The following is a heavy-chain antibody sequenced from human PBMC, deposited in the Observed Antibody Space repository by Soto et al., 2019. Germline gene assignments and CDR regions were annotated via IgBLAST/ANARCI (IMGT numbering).Heavy chain of an antibody. CDR1: GGSFSGYY. D-gene: IGHD7-27*01. Sequence: QVQLQQWGAGLLKPSETLSLTCAVYGGSFSGYYWNWIRQPPGKGLEWMGEINHSGSTNYNPSLKSRVTFSVDTSKNQFSLKLSSVTAADTAVYYCARGWGRIFDYWGQGTLVTVSS. J-gene: IGHJ4*02. V-gene: IGHV4-34*01. CDR3: ARGWGRIFDY. CDR2: INHSGST.